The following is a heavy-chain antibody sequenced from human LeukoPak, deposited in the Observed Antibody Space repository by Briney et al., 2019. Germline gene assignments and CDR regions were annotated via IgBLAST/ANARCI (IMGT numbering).Heavy chain of an antibody. CDR1: GFTFSRNA. CDR2: ISGNGAGT. CDR3: AKDANYFHSGSYLIPFDF. Sequence: GGSLRLSCAASGFTFSRNAMYWVRQAPGKGLEWVASISGNGAGTYYADSVKGRFNISRDNSKNTLYLQMNSLRTEDTAVYYCAKDANYFHSGSYLIPFDFWGQGTLVTVSS. V-gene: IGHV3-23*01. J-gene: IGHJ4*02. D-gene: IGHD1-26*01.